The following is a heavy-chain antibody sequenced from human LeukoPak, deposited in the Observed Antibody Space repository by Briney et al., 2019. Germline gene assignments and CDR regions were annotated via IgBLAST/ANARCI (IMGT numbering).Heavy chain of an antibody. V-gene: IGHV1-69*05. Sequence: SVKVSCKASGGTFSSYANSWVRQAPGQGLEWMGGIIPIFGTANYAQKFQGRVTITTDESTSTAYMELSSLRSEDTAVYYCARWGRYCSGGSCDDAFDIWGQGTMVTVSS. J-gene: IGHJ3*02. CDR3: ARWGRYCSGGSCDDAFDI. CDR2: IIPIFGTA. D-gene: IGHD2-15*01. CDR1: GGTFSSYA.